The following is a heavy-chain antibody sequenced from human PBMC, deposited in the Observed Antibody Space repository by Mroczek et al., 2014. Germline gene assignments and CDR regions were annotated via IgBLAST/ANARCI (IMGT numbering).Heavy chain of an antibody. V-gene: IGHV1-69*01. D-gene: IGHD2-2*01. Sequence: QVQLVQSGAEVKKPGSSVKVSCKASGGTFSSYAISWVRQAPGQGLEWMGGIIPIFGTANYAQKFQGRVTITADESTSTAYMELSSLRSEDTAVYYCARGSIVVVPAAIRGWFDPWGPGNPWVTVSS. CDR3: ARGSIVVVPAAIRGWFDP. CDR2: IIPIFGTA. J-gene: IGHJ5*02. CDR1: GGTFSSYA.